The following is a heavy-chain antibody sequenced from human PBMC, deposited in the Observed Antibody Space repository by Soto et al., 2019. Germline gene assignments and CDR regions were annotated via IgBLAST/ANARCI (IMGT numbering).Heavy chain of an antibody. CDR3: AKCRDGYNFIYFDY. D-gene: IGHD5-12*01. V-gene: IGHV4-31*03. J-gene: IGHJ4*02. CDR2: IYYSGST. Sequence: SENLSLTCTVSGGSISSGGYYWSWIRQHPGKGLEWIGYIYYSGSTYYNPSLKSRVTISVDTSKNQFSLKLSSVTAADTAVYYCAKCRDGYNFIYFDYRGQGTLVTVSS. CDR1: GGSISSGGYY.